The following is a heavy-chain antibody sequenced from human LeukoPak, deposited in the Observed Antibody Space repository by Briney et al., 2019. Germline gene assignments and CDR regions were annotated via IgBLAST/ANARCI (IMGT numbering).Heavy chain of an antibody. CDR2: IYSGGST. J-gene: IGHJ4*02. Sequence: GGSLRLSCAASGFTVSSNYMNWVRQAPGKGLEWVSVIYSGGSTYYADSVKGRFTISRDNSKNTLYLQMNSLRAEDTAVYYCARAPDSSSWYYFDYWGQGTLVTVSS. CDR3: ARAPDSSSWYYFDY. D-gene: IGHD6-13*01. V-gene: IGHV3-53*01. CDR1: GFTVSSNY.